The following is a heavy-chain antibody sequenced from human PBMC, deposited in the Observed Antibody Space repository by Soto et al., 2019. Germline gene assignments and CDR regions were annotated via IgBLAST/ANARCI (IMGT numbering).Heavy chain of an antibody. CDR3: ARMSYYYDKWYFDL. Sequence: QLHESGPGVVKPSETLSLTCTVSGDSINNHDYYWNWIRQTPGKGMEWIGYVYYSGSTYYIPTLKSRLSMSVDTSTNQFYLKLSSVTAADTAIYYCARMSYYYDKWYFDLWGRGTLVTVSS. J-gene: IGHJ2*01. CDR1: GDSINNHDYY. V-gene: IGHV4-30-4*01. D-gene: IGHD3-22*01. CDR2: VYYSGST.